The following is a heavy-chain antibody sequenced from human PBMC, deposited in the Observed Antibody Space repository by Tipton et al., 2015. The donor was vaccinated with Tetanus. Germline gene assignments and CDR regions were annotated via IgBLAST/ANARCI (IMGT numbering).Heavy chain of an antibody. CDR1: GGPLSRGGYY. CDR3: ARDQARGARGWTYFGT. V-gene: IGHV4-31*03. D-gene: IGHD3-9*01. J-gene: IGHJ5*02. Sequence: TLSLTCTVSGGPLSRGGYYWTWIRQNPGKGLEWIGDIYLSGSTSYNPSLQSRVTISVDTSKNQFSLRLNSVTAADTAVYYCARDQARGARGWTYFGTWGQGTLVTLSP. CDR2: IYLSGST.